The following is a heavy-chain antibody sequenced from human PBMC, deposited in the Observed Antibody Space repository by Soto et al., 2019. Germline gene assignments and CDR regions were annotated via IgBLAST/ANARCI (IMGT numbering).Heavy chain of an antibody. CDR3: AKSPQEVVTAGMDV. CDR1: GFTFSSYG. V-gene: IGHV3-30*18. D-gene: IGHD2-15*01. CDR2: ISYDGSNK. J-gene: IGHJ6*02. Sequence: GGSLRLSCAASGFTFSSYGMQWVRQAPGKGLEWVAVISYDGSNKYYADSVKGRFTISRDNSKNTLYLQMNSLRAEDTAVYYCAKSPQEVVTAGMDVWGQGTTVTVSS.